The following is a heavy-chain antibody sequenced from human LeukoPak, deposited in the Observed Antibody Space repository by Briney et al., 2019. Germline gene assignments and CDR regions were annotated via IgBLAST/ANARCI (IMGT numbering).Heavy chain of an antibody. V-gene: IGHV1-18*01. Sequence: ASVKVSCKASGYTFTSYDINWVRQAPGQGLEWMGWISAYNGNTNYAQKLQGRVTMTTDTSTSTAYMELRSLRSDDTAVYFCARGYYDSSDYEYFQHWGQGTLVTVSS. J-gene: IGHJ1*01. CDR1: GYTFTSYD. D-gene: IGHD3-22*01. CDR3: ARGYYDSSDYEYFQH. CDR2: ISAYNGNT.